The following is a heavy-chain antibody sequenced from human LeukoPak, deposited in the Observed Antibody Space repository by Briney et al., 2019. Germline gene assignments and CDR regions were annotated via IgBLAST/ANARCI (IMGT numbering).Heavy chain of an antibody. Sequence: SETLSLTCTVSGGSVSSGSYYWSWIRQPPGKGLEWIGYIYYSGSTNFNPSLKSRVTISVDTSKNQFSLKLSSVTAADTAVYYCARGPKLLWFGELLYARHNWFDPWGQGTLATVSS. V-gene: IGHV4-61*01. CDR3: ARGPKLLWFGELLYARHNWFDP. D-gene: IGHD3-10*01. CDR1: GGSVSSGSYY. J-gene: IGHJ5*02. CDR2: IYYSGST.